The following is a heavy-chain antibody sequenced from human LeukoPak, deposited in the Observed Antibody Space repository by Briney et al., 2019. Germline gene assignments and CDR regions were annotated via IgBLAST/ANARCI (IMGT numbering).Heavy chain of an antibody. CDR3: ARGSDYYGSGSYGFDP. D-gene: IGHD3-10*01. J-gene: IGHJ5*02. Sequence: ASVKVSCKASGYTFTSYDINWVRQATGQGLEWMGWMYPNSGNTGYAQKFQGRVTMTRNTSISTAYMELSSLRSEDTAVYYCARGSDYYGSGSYGFDPWGQGTLVTVSS. CDR1: GYTFTSYD. V-gene: IGHV1-8*01. CDR2: MYPNSGNT.